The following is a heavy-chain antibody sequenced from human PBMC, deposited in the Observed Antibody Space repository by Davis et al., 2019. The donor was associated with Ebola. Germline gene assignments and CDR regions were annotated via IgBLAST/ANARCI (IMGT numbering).Heavy chain of an antibody. J-gene: IGHJ3*02. CDR2: ISWNSGSI. V-gene: IGHV3-9*01. CDR3: AKDMKPRYSSEGGAFDI. Sequence: PGGSLRLSCAASGFTFDDYAMHWVRQAPGKGLEWVSGISWNSGSIGYADSVKGRFTISRDNAKNSLYLQMNSLRAEDTALYYCAKDMKPRYSSEGGAFDIWGQGTMVTVSS. CDR1: GFTFDDYA. D-gene: IGHD6-19*01.